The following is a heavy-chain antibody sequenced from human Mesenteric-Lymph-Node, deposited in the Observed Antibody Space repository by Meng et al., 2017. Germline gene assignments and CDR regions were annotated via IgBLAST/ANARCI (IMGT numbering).Heavy chain of an antibody. CDR3: ASFDHIPRRNYFDY. Sequence: QGQLQESGPGLVEPSQPLSLTCTVSGGSMSSGNYYCSWIRQPPGKGLEWIGYIHHSGSAYYNPSLKSRVSISVDTSKNQFSLNLNSMTAADTAVYYCASFDHIPRRNYFDYWGQGTLVTVSS. V-gene: IGHV4-30-4*01. J-gene: IGHJ4*02. CDR2: IHHSGSA. CDR1: GGSMSSGNYY. D-gene: IGHD2-21*01.